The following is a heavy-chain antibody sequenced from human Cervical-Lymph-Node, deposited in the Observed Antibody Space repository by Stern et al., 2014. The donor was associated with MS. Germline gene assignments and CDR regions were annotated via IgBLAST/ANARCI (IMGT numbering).Heavy chain of an antibody. J-gene: IGHJ4*02. CDR2: IDCDDDK. V-gene: IGHV2-70*04. D-gene: IGHD3-22*01. CDR1: GFSLSTSGMR. Sequence: QVTLKESGPALVKPTQTLTLTCTFSGFSLSTSGMRVSWIRQPPGKALEWLARIDCDDDKFYSTSLKTRLTISKDTSKNQVVLTMTNMDPVDTATYYCARMGDSSGYGFDCWGQGTLVTVSS. CDR3: ARMGDSSGYGFDC.